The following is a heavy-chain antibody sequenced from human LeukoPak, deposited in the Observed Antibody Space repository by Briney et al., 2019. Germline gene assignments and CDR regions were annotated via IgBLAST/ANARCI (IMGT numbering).Heavy chain of an antibody. D-gene: IGHD1-26*01. V-gene: IGHV1-8*03. CDR2: MNPNTGNA. CDR3: ARVGYSNSYDY. CDR1: GYTFTNFD. Sequence: ASMKVSCKASGYTFTNFDISWVRQATGQGLEWMGWMNPNTGNAGYAQKFQDRLTITWDASINTAYMDLSSLRSEDTAVYYCARVGYSNSYDYWGQGTLVTVSS. J-gene: IGHJ4*02.